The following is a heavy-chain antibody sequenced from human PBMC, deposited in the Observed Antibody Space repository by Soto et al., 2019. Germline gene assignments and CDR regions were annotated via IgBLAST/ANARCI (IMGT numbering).Heavy chain of an antibody. CDR3: ASRHRSPYFDY. Sequence: SEALSLTCTVSGGSISSGDYYWSWIRQPPGKGLEWIGSIYYSGSTYYNPSLKSRVTISVDTSKNQFSLKLNSVTAADTAVYYCASRHRSPYFDYWGQGTLVTVSS. D-gene: IGHD6-13*01. CDR2: IYYSGST. V-gene: IGHV4-30-4*01. J-gene: IGHJ4*02. CDR1: GGSISSGDYY.